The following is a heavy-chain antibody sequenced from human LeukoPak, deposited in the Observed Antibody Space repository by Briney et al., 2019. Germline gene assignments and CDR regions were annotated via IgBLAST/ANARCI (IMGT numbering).Heavy chain of an antibody. CDR1: GGSISSYY. J-gene: IGHJ4*02. CDR3: ARVIQLWFYFDD. D-gene: IGHD5-18*01. V-gene: IGHV4-59*12. Sequence: SETLSLTCTVSGGSISSYYWSWIRQPPGKGLEWIGYIYYSGSTNYNPSLKSRVTISVDRSKNQFSLKLSSVTAADTAVYYCARVIQLWFYFDDWGQGTLVTVSS. CDR2: IYYSGST.